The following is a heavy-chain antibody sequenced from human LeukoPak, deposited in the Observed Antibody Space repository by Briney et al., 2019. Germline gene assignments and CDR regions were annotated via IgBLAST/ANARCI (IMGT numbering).Heavy chain of an antibody. CDR3: ARVYDYYGAGPLDY. V-gene: IGHV4-30-4*01. D-gene: IGHD3-10*01. CDR1: GGSISSDDYY. CDR2: IYYSGST. J-gene: IGHJ4*02. Sequence: PSETLSLTCSVSGGSISSDDYYWSWIRQPPGKGLEWMGYIYYSGSTYYNPSFESRVTISVDTSKNQSSLRLSSVTAADTAVYYCARVYDYYGAGPLDYWGQGTLVTVSS.